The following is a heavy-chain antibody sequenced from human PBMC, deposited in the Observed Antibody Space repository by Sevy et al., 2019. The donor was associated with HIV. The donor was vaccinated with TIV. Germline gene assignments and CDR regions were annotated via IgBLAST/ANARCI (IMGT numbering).Heavy chain of an antibody. J-gene: IGHJ3*02. CDR1: GFTFSDYY. V-gene: IGHV3-11*01. Sequence: GGCLRLSCAASGFTFSDYYMSWIRQAPGKGLEWVSYISSSGSTIYYADSVKGRFTISRDNAKNSLYLQMNSLRAEDTAMYYCARVLPLGHMVGRDAFDIWGQGTMVTVSS. CDR2: ISSSGSTI. D-gene: IGHD3-10*02. CDR3: ARVLPLGHMVGRDAFDI.